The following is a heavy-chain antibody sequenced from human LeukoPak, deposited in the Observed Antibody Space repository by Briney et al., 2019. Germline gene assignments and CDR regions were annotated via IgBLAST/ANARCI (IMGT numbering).Heavy chain of an antibody. J-gene: IGHJ4*02. D-gene: IGHD3-22*01. CDR2: IYHSGST. V-gene: IGHV4-4*02. CDR1: GFTFSNAW. CDR3: ARTSYCDSSGYNY. Sequence: GSLRFSCAASGFTFSNAWMSWVRQPPGKGLEWIGEIYHSGSTNYNPSLKSRVTISVDKSKNQFSLKLSSVTAADTAVYYCARTSYCDSSGYNYWGQGTLVTVSS.